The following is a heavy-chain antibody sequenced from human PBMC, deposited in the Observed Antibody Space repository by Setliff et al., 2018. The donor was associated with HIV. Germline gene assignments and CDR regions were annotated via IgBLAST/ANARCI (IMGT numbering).Heavy chain of an antibody. CDR1: GESFSGYY. V-gene: IGHV4-34*01. J-gene: IGHJ5*02. CDR3: VKHRNRGFDP. CDR2: VSFSGST. Sequence: TLSLTCTIYGESFSGYYCSWIRQPPGKGLEWIGEVSFSGSTNYSPSLKSRVTISVDTSENQFSLKMTSVTAADTAVYYCVKHRNRGFDPWGQGTLVTVSS.